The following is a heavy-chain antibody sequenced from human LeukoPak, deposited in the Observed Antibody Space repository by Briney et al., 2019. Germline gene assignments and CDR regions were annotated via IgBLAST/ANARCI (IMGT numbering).Heavy chain of an antibody. CDR3: ARDHGYAAPDV. J-gene: IGHJ3*01. CDR2: IYDSGST. D-gene: IGHD1-1*01. Sequence: SETLSLTCTVSGGSIRSSYYYWGWIRQPPGKGLEWIGSIYDSGSTYYNPSLKSRVTISVDTSKNQFSLKLNSVTAADTAVYYCARDHGYAAPDVWGQGTMVTVSS. V-gene: IGHV4-39*02. CDR1: GGSIRSSYYY.